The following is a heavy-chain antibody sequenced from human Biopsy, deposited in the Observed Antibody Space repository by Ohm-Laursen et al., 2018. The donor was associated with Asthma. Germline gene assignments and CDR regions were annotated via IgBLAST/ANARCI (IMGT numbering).Heavy chain of an antibody. CDR1: GYTFINYA. Sequence: GASVKVSCKASGYTFINYAIHWVRQAPGQRLEWMGWINAGNGNTKYSQKFQGRVTITRDTSASTAYMELSSLRSEDTAVYYCARTYYDFLTGQVNDAFATWGQGTMVTVSS. D-gene: IGHD3-9*01. V-gene: IGHV1-3*01. J-gene: IGHJ3*02. CDR3: ARTYYDFLTGQVNDAFAT. CDR2: INAGNGNT.